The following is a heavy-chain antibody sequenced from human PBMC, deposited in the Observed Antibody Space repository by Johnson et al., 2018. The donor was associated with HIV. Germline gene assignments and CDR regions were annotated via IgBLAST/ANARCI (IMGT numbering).Heavy chain of an antibody. CDR2: ISSNGAST. CDR3: AKDERAGQWLVLAFDI. Sequence: EVHLVESGGGVVQPGRSLRLSCAASGFTFSRYTMHWVRQAPGKGLEYVSTISSNGASTYYANSVKGRFTISRDNSKNTMYLQMGSLRAEDTAVYYCAKDERAGQWLVLAFDIWGQGTMVTVSS. J-gene: IGHJ3*02. V-gene: IGHV3-64*01. CDR1: GFTFSRYT. D-gene: IGHD6-19*01.